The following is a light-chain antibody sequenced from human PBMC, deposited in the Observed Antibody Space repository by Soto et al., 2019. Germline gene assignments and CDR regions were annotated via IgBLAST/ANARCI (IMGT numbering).Light chain of an antibody. V-gene: IGLV2-14*01. CDR1: MRDVGAYNL. Sequence: QSALTQPASVSGSPVQSITISCAGTMRDVGAYNLVSWYQQHPGRAPQLIIYEVRNRPSGISFRFSGSKSGNTASLTISGLQAEDEADYYCSSYTSKSSLIFGGGTKLTVL. CDR2: EVR. J-gene: IGLJ2*01. CDR3: SSYTSKSSLI.